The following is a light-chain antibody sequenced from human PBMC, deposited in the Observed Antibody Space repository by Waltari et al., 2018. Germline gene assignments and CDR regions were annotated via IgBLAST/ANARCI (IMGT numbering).Light chain of an antibody. CDR1: SSDVGGYDY. V-gene: IGLV2-14*01. J-gene: IGLJ2*01. CDR3: TSYTSSGTLVV. CDR2: EVR. Sequence: QSALTQPASVSGSTGQSITISCTGTSSDVGGYDYVSWYQQHPGTAPKRMNYEVRNRPSWVSNRFAASKSGNTASLTISGRQAEDEADYYCTSYTSSGTLVVFGGGTKLTVL.